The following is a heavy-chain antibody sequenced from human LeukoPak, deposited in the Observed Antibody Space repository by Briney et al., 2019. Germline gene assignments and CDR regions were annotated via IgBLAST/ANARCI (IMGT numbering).Heavy chain of an antibody. J-gene: IGHJ4*02. CDR2: IYYSGST. CDR3: ATRDNYDYVWGSYHPDY. V-gene: IGHV4-39*01. D-gene: IGHD3-16*02. Sequence: SETLSLTCTVSGGSISSSSYYWGWIRQPPGKGLEWIGSIYYSGSTYYNPSLKSRVTMSVDTSKNQFSLKLSSVTAADTAVYHCATRDNYDYVWGSYHPDYWGQGTLVTVSS. CDR1: GGSISSSSYY.